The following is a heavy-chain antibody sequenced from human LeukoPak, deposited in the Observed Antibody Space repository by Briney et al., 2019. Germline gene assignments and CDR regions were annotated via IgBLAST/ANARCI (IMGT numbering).Heavy chain of an antibody. Sequence: SETLSLTCAVCGGSFSGYYWSWIRQPPGKGLEWIGEINHSGSTNYNPSLKSRVTISVDTSKNQFSLKLSSVTAADTAVYYCARAGQQLTSSRSNWFDPWGQGTLVTVSS. D-gene: IGHD6-13*01. V-gene: IGHV4-34*01. CDR1: GGSFSGYY. CDR3: ARAGQQLTSSRSNWFDP. CDR2: INHSGST. J-gene: IGHJ5*02.